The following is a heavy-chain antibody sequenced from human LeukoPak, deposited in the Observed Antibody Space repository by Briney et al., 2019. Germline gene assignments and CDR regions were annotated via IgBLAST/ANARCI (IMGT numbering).Heavy chain of an antibody. J-gene: IGHJ4*02. CDR3: AKGGYYYGSGSYYPPSYYFDY. D-gene: IGHD3-10*01. CDR2: INHSGST. CDR1: GGSFSGYY. V-gene: IGHV4-34*01. Sequence: SETLSLTCAVYGGSFSGYYWSWIRQPSGKGLEWIGEINHSGSTNYNPSLKSRVTISVDTSKNQFSLKLSSVTAADTAVYYCAKGGYYYGSGSYYPPSYYFDYWGQGTLVTVSS.